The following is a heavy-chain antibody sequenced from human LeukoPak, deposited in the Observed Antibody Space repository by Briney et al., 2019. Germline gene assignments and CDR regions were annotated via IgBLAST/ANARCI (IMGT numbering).Heavy chain of an antibody. CDR3: AKEGPLQSIDY. CDR2: ISYDGSNK. J-gene: IGHJ4*02. D-gene: IGHD5-24*01. V-gene: IGHV3-30*18. Sequence: GGSLRLSCAASGFTSSSYGMHWVRQAPGKGLEWVAVISYDGSNKYYADSVKGRFTISRDNSKNTLYLQMNSLRAEDTAVYYCAKEGPLQSIDYWGQGTLVTVSS. CDR1: GFTSSSYG.